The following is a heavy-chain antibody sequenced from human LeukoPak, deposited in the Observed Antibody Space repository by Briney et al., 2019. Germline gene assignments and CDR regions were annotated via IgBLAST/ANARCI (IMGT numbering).Heavy chain of an antibody. J-gene: IGHJ4*02. CDR2: ISSSSSTI. CDR1: GFTFSSYS. Sequence: GGSLRLSCAASGFTFSSYSMNWVRQAPGKGLEWVSYISSSSSTIYYADSVKGRFTISRDNAKNSLYLQMNSLRAEDTAVYYCTPVVGATGRSTFFDYWGQGTLVTVSS. V-gene: IGHV3-48*01. D-gene: IGHD1-26*01. CDR3: TPVVGATGRSTFFDY.